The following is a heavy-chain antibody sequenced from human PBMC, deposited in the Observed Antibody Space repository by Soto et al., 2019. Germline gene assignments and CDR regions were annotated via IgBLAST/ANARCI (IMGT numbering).Heavy chain of an antibody. V-gene: IGHV3-15*01. D-gene: IGHD1-1*01. CDR3: TTSNLGVDF. CDR2: IKTKPDDGTI. J-gene: IGHJ4*02. Sequence: EVQLVESGGGLVKPGGSLRLSCAASGLIFSDVWMTWVRQAPGKGLEWVGRIKTKPDDGTIDYAAPVRGRFTISRDDSKNTVYLQMTSLTPDDTGVYYCTTSNLGVDFWGPGTLVTVSS. CDR1: GLIFSDVW.